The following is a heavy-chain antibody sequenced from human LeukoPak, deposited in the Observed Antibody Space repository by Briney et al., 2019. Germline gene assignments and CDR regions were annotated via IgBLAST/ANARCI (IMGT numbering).Heavy chain of an antibody. CDR1: RSTFSSPA. J-gene: IGHJ4*02. CDR3: TRAGRYYDPFDY. D-gene: IGHD3-22*01. V-gene: IGHV3-73*01. CDR2: IRSKANSYAT. Sequence: SMRPSRAPDRSTFSSPAMEWVRHAYGDGREWVGRIRSKANSYATAYAASVKGRFTISRDDSKNTAYLQMNSLKTEDTAVYYCTRAGRYYDPFDYWGQGTLVTVSS.